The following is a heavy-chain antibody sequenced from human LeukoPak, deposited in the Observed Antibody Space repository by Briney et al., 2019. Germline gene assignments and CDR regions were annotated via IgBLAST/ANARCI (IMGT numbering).Heavy chain of an antibody. CDR1: GGSISNYY. V-gene: IGHV4-59*01. Sequence: SETLSLTCTVSGGSISNYYWSWIRQPPGKELEWIGYIYHSGSTNYNPSLKSRVTISQDTSKNQFSLKLSSVTAADTAVYYCARAREYLAIDYWGQGTLVTVSS. CDR2: IYHSGST. CDR3: ARAREYLAIDY. J-gene: IGHJ4*02. D-gene: IGHD2/OR15-2a*01.